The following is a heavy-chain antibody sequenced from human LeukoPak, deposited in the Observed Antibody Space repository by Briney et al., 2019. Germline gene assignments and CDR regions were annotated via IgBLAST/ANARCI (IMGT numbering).Heavy chain of an antibody. V-gene: IGHV5-51*01. J-gene: IGHJ4*02. CDR1: GYSFTTYW. D-gene: IGHD3-22*01. CDR2: IYPGDSDT. CDR3: ARPYYYDRSGPRPVYYFDC. Sequence: GESLKISCKGSGYSFTTYWIGWVRQMPGKGLEWMGSIYPGDSDTRYSPSFQGQVTISADKSISTAYLQWSSLKASDTAMYYCARPYYYDRSGPRPVYYFDCWGQGTLVTVSS.